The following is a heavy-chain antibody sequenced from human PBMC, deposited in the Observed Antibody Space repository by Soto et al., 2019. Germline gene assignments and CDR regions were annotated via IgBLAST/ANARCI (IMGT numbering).Heavy chain of an antibody. D-gene: IGHD6-13*01. CDR2: IIPIFGTA. CDR1: GGTFSSYA. Sequence: SVKVSCKASGGTFSSYAISWVRQAPGQGLEWMGGIIPIFGTANYAQKFQGRVTITADESTSTAYMELSSLRSEDTAVYYCATTDGSSWYWFDPWGQGTLVTVSS. V-gene: IGHV1-69*13. J-gene: IGHJ5*02. CDR3: ATTDGSSWYWFDP.